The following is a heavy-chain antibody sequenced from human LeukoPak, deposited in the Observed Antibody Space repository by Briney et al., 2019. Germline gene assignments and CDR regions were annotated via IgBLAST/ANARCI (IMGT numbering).Heavy chain of an antibody. D-gene: IGHD3-10*01. J-gene: IGHJ4*02. CDR1: GYTLTELS. CDR3: ATGGSGSYVIDY. Sequence: GASVKVSCKVSGYTLTELSMHWVRQAPGKGLEWMGGFDPEDGETIYAQRFQGRVTMTEDTSTDTAYMELSSLRSEDTAVYYCATGGSGSYVIDYWGQGTLVTVSS. CDR2: FDPEDGET. V-gene: IGHV1-24*01.